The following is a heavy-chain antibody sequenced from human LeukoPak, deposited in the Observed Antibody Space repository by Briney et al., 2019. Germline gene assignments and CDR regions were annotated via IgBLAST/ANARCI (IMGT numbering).Heavy chain of an antibody. D-gene: IGHD3-3*01. CDR2: IYYSGST. Sequence: PSETLSLTCTVSGGSISSGDSYWGWLREPPGKGLEWFGYIYYSGSTYYNPSLKSRVTISVDTSKNQFSLKLSSVTAADTAVYYCARVGGFRITIFGVAPDAFDIWGQGTMVTVSS. J-gene: IGHJ3*02. CDR3: ARVGGFRITIFGVAPDAFDI. CDR1: GGSISSGDSY. V-gene: IGHV4-30-4*01.